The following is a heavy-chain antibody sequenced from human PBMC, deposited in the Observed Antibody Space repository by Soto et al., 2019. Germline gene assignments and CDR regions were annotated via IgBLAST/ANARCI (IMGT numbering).Heavy chain of an antibody. Sequence: SVKVSCKASGGTFSSYAISWVRQAPGQGLEWMGGIIPIFGTANYAQKFQGRVTITADKSTSTAYMELSSLRSEDTAVYYCARAQTGTFRFDYWGPGTLVTVSS. V-gene: IGHV1-69*06. CDR1: GGTFSSYA. J-gene: IGHJ4*02. CDR2: IIPIFGTA. D-gene: IGHD1-7*01. CDR3: ARAQTGTFRFDY.